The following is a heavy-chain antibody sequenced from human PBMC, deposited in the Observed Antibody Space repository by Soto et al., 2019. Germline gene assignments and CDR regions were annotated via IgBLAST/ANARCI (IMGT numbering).Heavy chain of an antibody. J-gene: IGHJ5*02. Sequence: QVQLVQSGAEVRKPGSSVKVSCKASGGTFSRHAISWVRQAPGQGLEWMGGIIPIFGTANHAQKFQGRVTITADKSTSTAYMELSSLRSEDTAVYYCARFYDSSGKRNWFDPWGQGTLVTVSS. CDR1: GGTFSRHA. V-gene: IGHV1-69*06. D-gene: IGHD3-22*01. CDR3: ARFYDSSGKRNWFDP. CDR2: IIPIFGTA.